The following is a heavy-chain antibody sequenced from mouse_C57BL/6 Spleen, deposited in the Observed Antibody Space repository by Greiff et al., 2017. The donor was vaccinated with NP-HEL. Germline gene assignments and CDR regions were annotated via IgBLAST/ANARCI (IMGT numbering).Heavy chain of an antibody. J-gene: IGHJ4*01. CDR1: GFTFSDYG. CDR2: ISSGSSTI. CDR3: ATHYGSNYGAMDY. V-gene: IGHV5-17*01. Sequence: EVQVVESGGGLVKPGGSLKLSCAASGFTFSDYGMHWVRQAPEKGLEWVAYISSGSSTIYYADTVKGRFTISRDNAKNTLFLQMTSLRSEDTAMYYCATHYGSNYGAMDYWGQGTSVTVSS. D-gene: IGHD1-1*01.